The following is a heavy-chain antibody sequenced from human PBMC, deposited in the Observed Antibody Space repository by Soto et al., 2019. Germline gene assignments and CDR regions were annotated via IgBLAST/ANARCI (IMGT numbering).Heavy chain of an antibody. D-gene: IGHD3-22*01. CDR3: ARQFDYDSSGYFYAY. V-gene: IGHV1-69*13. Sequence: SVKVSCKTSGGTFSRYTISWVRQAPGQGLEWMGGIMPIFGTANYAQKFQGRVTITADENTRTVYMELSRLRSEDTAVYYCARQFDYDSSGYFYAYWGQGTLVTSPQ. CDR1: GGTFSRYT. CDR2: IMPIFGTA. J-gene: IGHJ4*02.